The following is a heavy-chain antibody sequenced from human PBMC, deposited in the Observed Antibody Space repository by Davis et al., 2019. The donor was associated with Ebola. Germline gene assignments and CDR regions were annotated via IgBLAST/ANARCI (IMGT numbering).Heavy chain of an antibody. CDR3: ARDGENHYDFWSGYYFAGDVNFDY. CDR1: GYTFTGDY. J-gene: IGHJ4*02. CDR2: FNPNSGGT. Sequence: ASVKVSCKASGYTFTGDYMHWVRQAPGQGLEWMGWFNPNSGGTNYAQKLQGRVTMTTDTSTSTAYMELRSLRSDDTAVYYCARDGENHYDFWSGYYFAGDVNFDYWGQGTLVTASS. D-gene: IGHD3-3*01. V-gene: IGHV1-2*02.